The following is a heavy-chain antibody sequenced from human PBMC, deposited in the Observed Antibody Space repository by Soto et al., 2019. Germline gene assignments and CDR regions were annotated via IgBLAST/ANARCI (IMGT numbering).Heavy chain of an antibody. V-gene: IGHV4-39*02. J-gene: IGHJ2*01. Sequence: QLQLQESGPGLVKPSETLSLTCTVSGGSISSSRYYWGWMRQPPGKRMEGIGGIYYSGSTYYNPSLKSHVTIYVDTSKNHSILKLSSVTAADSAVYYCARFPRYSNSAGDCYFDLWGRGTLVTVSS. CDR1: GGSISSSRYY. CDR3: ARFPRYSNSAGDCYFDL. D-gene: IGHD6-6*01. CDR2: IYYSGST.